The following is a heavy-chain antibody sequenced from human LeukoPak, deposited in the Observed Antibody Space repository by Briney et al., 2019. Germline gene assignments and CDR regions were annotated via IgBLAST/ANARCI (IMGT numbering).Heavy chain of an antibody. J-gene: IGHJ5*02. CDR1: GFTVSSNY. V-gene: IGHV3-66*02. Sequence: GGSLRLSCAASGFTVSSNYMGWVRQAPGKGLEWVSVIYSGGSTYYADSVKGRFTISRDNSKNTLYLQMNSLRAEDTAVYYCARVTRSQGTGWFDPWGQGTLVTVSS. CDR2: IYSGGST. CDR3: ARVTRSQGTGWFDP. D-gene: IGHD1/OR15-1a*01.